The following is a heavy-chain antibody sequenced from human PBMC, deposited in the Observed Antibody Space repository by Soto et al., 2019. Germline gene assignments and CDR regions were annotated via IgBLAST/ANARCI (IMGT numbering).Heavy chain of an antibody. CDR1: GYTFTSYD. CDR2: MNPNSGNT. V-gene: IGHV1-8*01. Sequence: ASVKVSCKASGYTFTSYDINWVRQATGQGLEWMGWMNPNSGNTGYAQKFQGRVTMTRNTSISTAYMELSSLRSEDTAVYYCARDQGYGELGIRSSHYYYYGMDVWGQGTTVTVSS. CDR3: ARDQGYGELGIRSSHYYYYGMDV. J-gene: IGHJ6*02. D-gene: IGHD7-27*01.